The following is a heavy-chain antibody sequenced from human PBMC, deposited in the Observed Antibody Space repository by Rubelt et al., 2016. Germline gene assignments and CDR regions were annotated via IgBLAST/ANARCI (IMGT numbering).Heavy chain of an antibody. CDR2: ISAYNGNT. CDR1: GYSFISYA. J-gene: IGHJ4*02. D-gene: IGHD3-22*01. V-gene: IGHV1-18*01. Sequence: QVRLVQSGAEVKKSGASVKVSCKTSGYSFISYAISWVRQAPGQGLEWMGLISAYNGNTNYAQKLQGRVTMTTETSPRTADMELRSLRSDDTAGDYCARKWLFQFDYWGQGTLVTVSS. CDR3: ARKWLFQFDY.